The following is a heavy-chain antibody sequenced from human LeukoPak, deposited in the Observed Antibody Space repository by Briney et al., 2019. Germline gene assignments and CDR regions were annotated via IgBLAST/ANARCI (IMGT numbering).Heavy chain of an antibody. CDR2: IRGSGGST. J-gene: IGHJ4*02. CDR1: GFTFSSYA. D-gene: IGHD2-2*01. CDR3: AKDGMSGPAAIPSFYFDY. V-gene: IGHV3-23*01. Sequence: PGASLRLSCAASGFTFSSYAMSWVRQAPGKGLEWVSAIRGSGGSTYYADSVKGRFTISRDNSKNTLYLQMNSLRAEDTAVYYCAKDGMSGPAAIPSFYFDYWGQGTLVTVSS.